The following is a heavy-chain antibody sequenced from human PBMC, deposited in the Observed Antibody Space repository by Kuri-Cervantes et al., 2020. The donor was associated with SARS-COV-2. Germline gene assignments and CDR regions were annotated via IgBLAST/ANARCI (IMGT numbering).Heavy chain of an antibody. V-gene: IGHV3-21*01. J-gene: IGHJ6*02. CDR2: ISSSSSYI. CDR1: GFTFSSYS. D-gene: IGHD2-2*01. Sequence: GGSLRLSCAASGFTFSSYSMNWVRQAPGKGLEWVSSISSSSSYIYYADSVKGRFTISRDNAKNSLYLQMNSLRAEDTAVYYCARDQCSSISCYGTYYYYYYGMDVWGQGTTVTASS. CDR3: ARDQCSSISCYGTYYYYYYGMDV.